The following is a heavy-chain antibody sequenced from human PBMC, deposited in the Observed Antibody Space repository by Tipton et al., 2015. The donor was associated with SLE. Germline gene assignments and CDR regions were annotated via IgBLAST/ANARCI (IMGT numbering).Heavy chain of an antibody. Sequence: TLSLTCTVSGGSISSYYWSWIRQPPGKGLEWIGYIYYSGSTNYNPSLKSRVTISVDTSKNQFSLKLSSVTAADTAVYYCAREGIRWYYFDYWGQVTLVIVSS. D-gene: IGHD2-15*01. V-gene: IGHV4-59*01. CDR3: AREGIRWYYFDY. CDR2: IYYSGST. J-gene: IGHJ4*02. CDR1: GGSISSYY.